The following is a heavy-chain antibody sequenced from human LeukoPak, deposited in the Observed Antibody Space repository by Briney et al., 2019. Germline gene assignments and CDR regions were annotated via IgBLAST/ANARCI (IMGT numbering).Heavy chain of an antibody. CDR3: ARGHVVVVAATDY. V-gene: IGHV3-21*01. CDR1: GFTFSSYS. CDR2: ISSSSSYI. D-gene: IGHD2-15*01. J-gene: IGHJ4*02. Sequence: NPGGSLRLSCAASGFTFSSYSMNWVRQAPGKGLEWVSSISSSSSYIYYADSVKGRFTISRDNAKNSLYLQMNSLRAEDTAVYYCARGHVVVVAATDYWGQGTLVTVSS.